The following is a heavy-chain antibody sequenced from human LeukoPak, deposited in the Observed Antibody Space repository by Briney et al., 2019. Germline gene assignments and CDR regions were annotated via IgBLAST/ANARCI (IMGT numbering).Heavy chain of an antibody. Sequence: GGSLRLSCAASGFTFSNYAMHWVRRAPSKGLEWVALISYDGSTKHYADSVKGRFTISRDNSKNTLSLQINSLRSEDTAVYYCAEDLHYYGPGSSPQYWGQGTLVTVSS. CDR1: GFTFSNYA. CDR2: ISYDGSTK. CDR3: AEDLHYYGPGSSPQY. J-gene: IGHJ4*02. D-gene: IGHD3-10*01. V-gene: IGHV3-30*18.